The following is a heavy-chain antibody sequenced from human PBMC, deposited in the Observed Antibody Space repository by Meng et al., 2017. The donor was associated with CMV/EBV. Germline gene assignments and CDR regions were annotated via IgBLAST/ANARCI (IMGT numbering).Heavy chain of an antibody. J-gene: IGHJ4*02. Sequence: QVQVVESGAEGENAGSAVKVSCKASGGTFSSYAISWVRQAPGQGLEWMGGIIPIFGTANYAQKFQGRVTITADESTSTAYMELSSLRSEDTAVYYCARGSGAGTTWSYFDYWGQGTLVTVSS. V-gene: IGHV1-69*12. CDR3: ARGSGAGTTWSYFDY. CDR1: GGTFSSYA. CDR2: IIPIFGTA. D-gene: IGHD1-7*01.